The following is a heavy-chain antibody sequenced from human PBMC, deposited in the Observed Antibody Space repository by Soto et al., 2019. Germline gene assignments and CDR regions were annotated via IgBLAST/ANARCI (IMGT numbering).Heavy chain of an antibody. CDR3: ARVSVTDYYSYGLDV. D-gene: IGHD2-21*02. CDR1: GGSISSYY. Sequence: QVQLQESGPGLVKPSETLSLTCTVSGGSISSYYWSWIRQPPGKGLEWIGYIYYSGSTNYNPDVKSRVTLSVDTSKNPFSPKLSSVTAAYTAVSHCARVSVTDYYSYGLDVWGQGPTVTVSS. V-gene: IGHV4-59*01. J-gene: IGHJ6*02. CDR2: IYYSGST.